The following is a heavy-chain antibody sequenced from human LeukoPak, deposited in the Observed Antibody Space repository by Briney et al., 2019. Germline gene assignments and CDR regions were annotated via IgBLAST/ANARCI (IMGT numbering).Heavy chain of an antibody. CDR3: ARHEEEDGYNAKTFHH. Sequence: SETLSLTCTVSGGSISSSSYYWGWIRQPPGKGLEWIGSIYYSGSTYYNPSLKSRVTISVDTSKNQFSLRLSSVTAADTAVYYRARHEEEDGYNAKTFHHWGQGTLVTVSS. CDR2: IYYSGST. J-gene: IGHJ4*02. D-gene: IGHD5-24*01. V-gene: IGHV4-39*01. CDR1: GGSISSSSYY.